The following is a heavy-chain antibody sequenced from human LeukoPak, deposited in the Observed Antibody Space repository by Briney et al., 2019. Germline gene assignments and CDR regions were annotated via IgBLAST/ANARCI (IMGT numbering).Heavy chain of an antibody. J-gene: IGHJ6*02. CDR1: GGSVSSGGDY. Sequence: SETLSLTCAVSGGSVSSGGDYWSWIRQPPGKGLEWIGYIYYSGSTNYNPSLKSRVTISVDTSKNQFSLKLSSVTAADTAVYYCARGAYSSSSYYYYGMDVWGQGTTVTVSS. V-gene: IGHV4-61*08. D-gene: IGHD6-6*01. CDR2: IYYSGST. CDR3: ARGAYSSSSYYYYGMDV.